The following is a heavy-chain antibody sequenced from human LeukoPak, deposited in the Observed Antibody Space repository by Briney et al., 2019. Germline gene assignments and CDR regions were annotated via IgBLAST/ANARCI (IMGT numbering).Heavy chain of an antibody. V-gene: IGHV3-64*01. CDR1: GFTFSSYG. Sequence: GGSLRLSCAASGFTFSSYGMHWVRQAPGKGLEYVSAISSNGGSTYYANSVKGRFTISRDNSKNTLYLQMGSLRAEDMAVYYCASSRYSSSWSEYWGQGTLVTVSS. D-gene: IGHD6-13*01. CDR3: ASSRYSSSWSEY. CDR2: ISSNGGST. J-gene: IGHJ4*02.